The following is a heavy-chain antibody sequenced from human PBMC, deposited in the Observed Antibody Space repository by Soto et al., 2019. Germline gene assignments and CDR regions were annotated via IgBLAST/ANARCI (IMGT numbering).Heavy chain of an antibody. V-gene: IGHV3-30-3*01. CDR3: ARDQGDSSGFRSY. CDR2: ISYDGSNK. CDR1: GFTFSSYA. J-gene: IGHJ4*02. D-gene: IGHD3-22*01. Sequence: SLRLSCAASGFTFSSYAMHWVRQAPGKGLEWVAAISYDGSNKYYADSVKGRFTISRDNSKNTLYLQMNSLRAGDTAVYYCARDQGDSSGFRSYWGQGTLVTVSS.